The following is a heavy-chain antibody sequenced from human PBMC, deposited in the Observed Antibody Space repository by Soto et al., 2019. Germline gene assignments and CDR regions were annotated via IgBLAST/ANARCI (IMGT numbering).Heavy chain of an antibody. CDR1: GYTFTSYA. J-gene: IGHJ4*02. CDR2: INAGNGNT. V-gene: IGHV1-3*01. D-gene: IGHD6-19*01. Sequence: VKLVQSGAEVKKPGASVKVSGKASGYTFTSYAMHWVRQAPGQRLEWMGWINAGNGNTKYSQKFQGRVTITRDTSASTAYMELSSLRSEDTAVYYCARVVGIAVDDYWGQGTLVTVSS. CDR3: ARVVGIAVDDY.